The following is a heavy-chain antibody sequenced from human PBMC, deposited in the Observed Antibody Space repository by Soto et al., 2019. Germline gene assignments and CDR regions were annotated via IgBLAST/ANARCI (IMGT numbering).Heavy chain of an antibody. CDR2: IIPIFGTA. V-gene: IGHV1-69*13. D-gene: IGHD3-3*01. Sequence: SVKVSCKASGGTFSSYAISWVRQAPGQGLEWMGGIIPIFGTANYAQKFQGRVTITADESTSTAYMELSSLRSEDTAVYYCARQRPQDYDFWSGYYTDYYYYGMDVWGQGTTVTVSS. J-gene: IGHJ6*02. CDR1: GGTFSSYA. CDR3: ARQRPQDYDFWSGYYTDYYYYGMDV.